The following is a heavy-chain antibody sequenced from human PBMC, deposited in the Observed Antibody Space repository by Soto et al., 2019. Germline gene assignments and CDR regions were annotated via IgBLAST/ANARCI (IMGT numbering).Heavy chain of an antibody. CDR3: ARTITMVRGVIIKSQNYYYYGMDV. J-gene: IGHJ6*02. Sequence: SVKVSFKACGCTFSSYAISWVRQAPGQGLEWMGGIIPIFGTANYAQKFQGRVTITADESTSTAYMELSSLRSEDTAVYYCARTITMVRGVIIKSQNYYYYGMDVWGQGTTVTVSS. CDR2: IIPIFGTA. D-gene: IGHD3-10*01. V-gene: IGHV1-69*13. CDR1: GCTFSSYA.